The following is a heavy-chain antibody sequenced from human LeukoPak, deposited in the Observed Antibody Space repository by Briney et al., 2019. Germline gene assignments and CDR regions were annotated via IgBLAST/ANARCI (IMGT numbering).Heavy chain of an antibody. J-gene: IGHJ4*02. Sequence: PSETLSLTCSVSGGSISGYYWSWIRQPAGKGLEWIGRIYTSGTTNYNPSLKSRVTMSVDTSENQFSLKLSSVTVADTAVYYCAREAGSERYFDSWGQGTLVTVSS. CDR2: IYTSGTT. V-gene: IGHV4-4*07. CDR1: GGSISGYY. CDR3: AREAGSERYFDS.